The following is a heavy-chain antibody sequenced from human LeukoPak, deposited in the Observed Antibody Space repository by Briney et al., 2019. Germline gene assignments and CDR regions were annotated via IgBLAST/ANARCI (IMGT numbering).Heavy chain of an antibody. CDR3: ARGRYCTSGSCYFDY. CDR2: VNGNEREK. V-gene: IGHV3-7*01. CDR1: GFTFSTYW. Sequence: SGGSLRLSCAASGFTFSTYWMTWVRQAPGKGLEWVANVNGNEREKYYVDSVKGRFTTSRDNAQNSLYLQMSSLRVEDTAVYYCARGRYCTSGSCYFDYRGQGTLVTVSS. D-gene: IGHD2-8*01. J-gene: IGHJ4*02.